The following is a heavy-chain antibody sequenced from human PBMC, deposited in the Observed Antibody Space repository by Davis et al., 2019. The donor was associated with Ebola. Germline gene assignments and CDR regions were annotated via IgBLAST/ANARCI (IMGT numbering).Heavy chain of an antibody. Sequence: AASVKVSCKASGYTFTSYGISWVRQAPGQGLEWMGWISTYNDKKNTAQKFQGRVTMTTDTSTSTAYMELRSLRSDDTAVYYCARDCRGHISCSHYYYYYGMDVWGHGTTVTVSS. J-gene: IGHJ6*02. V-gene: IGHV1-18*04. D-gene: IGHD2-15*01. CDR3: ARDCRGHISCSHYYYYYGMDV. CDR1: GYTFTSYG. CDR2: ISTYNDKK.